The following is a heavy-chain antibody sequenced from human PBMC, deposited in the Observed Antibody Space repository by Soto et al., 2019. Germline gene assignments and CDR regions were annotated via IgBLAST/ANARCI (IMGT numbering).Heavy chain of an antibody. CDR2: LYYGGT. V-gene: IGHV4-61*01. Sequence: PSETLSLTCQVSCVSVTNRTHYWTWIRQPPGKGLEWIGFLYYGGTTDNPPLKSRLTIALHTSKNQISFNLSSVTAADTAVYYCVRALGLNARPDLQYYYYALDVCGQGPKVTVYS. CDR1: CVSVTNRTHY. D-gene: IGHD2-2*01. CDR3: VRALGLNARPDLQYYYYALDV. J-gene: IGHJ6*02.